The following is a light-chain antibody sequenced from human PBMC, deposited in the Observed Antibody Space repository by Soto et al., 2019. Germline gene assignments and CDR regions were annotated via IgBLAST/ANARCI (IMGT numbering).Light chain of an antibody. CDR3: SSYTSSSTLV. V-gene: IGLV2-14*01. J-gene: IGLJ3*02. Sequence: QSALTQPASVSGSPGQSITISCTGTSNDVGGYDYVSWYQHHPGKAPKLMIYEVTNRPSGVSNRFSGSKSGNTASLTISGLQAEDEAHYYCSSYTSSSTLVFGGGTKLTVL. CDR2: EVT. CDR1: SNDVGGYDY.